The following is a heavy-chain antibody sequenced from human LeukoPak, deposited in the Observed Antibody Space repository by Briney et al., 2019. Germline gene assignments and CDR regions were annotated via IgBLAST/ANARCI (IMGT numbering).Heavy chain of an antibody. CDR2: IVVGSGNT. Sequence: SVKVSCKPSGFTFTSSAMQWVRQARGQRLEWIGWIVVGSGNTNYAQKFQERVTITRDMSTSTAYMELSSLRSEDTAVYYCAAVGYSSGSSPHDAFDIWGQGTVVTVSS. D-gene: IGHD3-22*01. CDR1: GFTFTSSA. CDR3: AAVGYSSGSSPHDAFDI. V-gene: IGHV1-58*02. J-gene: IGHJ3*02.